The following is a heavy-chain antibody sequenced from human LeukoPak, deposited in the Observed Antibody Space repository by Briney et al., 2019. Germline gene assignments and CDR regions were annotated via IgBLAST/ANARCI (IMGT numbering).Heavy chain of an antibody. D-gene: IGHD5-18*01. J-gene: IGHJ4*02. CDR1: GFTFSGSA. V-gene: IGHV3-73*01. CDR2: IRSKANSYAT. CDR3: TSFSQVWNFDY. Sequence: GGSLRLSCAASGFTFSGSAMHWVRQASGKGLEWVGRIRSKANSYATAYAASVKGRFTISRDDSKNTAYLQMNSLKTEDTAVYYCTSFSQVWNFDYWGQGTLVTVSS.